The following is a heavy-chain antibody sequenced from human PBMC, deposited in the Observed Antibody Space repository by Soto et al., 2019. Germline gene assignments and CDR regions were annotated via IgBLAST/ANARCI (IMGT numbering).Heavy chain of an antibody. Sequence: QVQLVQSGAEVKEPGASVQVSCKASGYTFTTYFMHWVRQAPGQGFEWLGRINPTGGDTVYAQKFQGRVTVTKDTSTSTVFIELGSLTSKDTAVYYCARGSYASNVFIMDVWGQGTPGAVSS. V-gene: IGHV1-46*01. D-gene: IGHD2-2*01. CDR3: ARGSYASNVFIMDV. CDR2: INPTGGDT. J-gene: IGHJ6*02. CDR1: GYTFTTYF.